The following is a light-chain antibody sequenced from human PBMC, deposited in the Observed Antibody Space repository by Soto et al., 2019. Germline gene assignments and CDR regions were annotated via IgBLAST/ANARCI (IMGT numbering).Light chain of an antibody. J-gene: IGLJ2*01. CDR2: GNS. V-gene: IGLV1-40*01. CDR3: QSYDSSLSGYVV. Sequence: QSVLTQPPSVSGAPGQRVTISCTGSRSNIGAGYDVHWYQQLPGTAPKLLIYGNSNRPSEVPVRFSGSKSGTSASLAITGLQAEDEADYYCQSYDSSLSGYVVFGGWTKVTVL. CDR1: RSNIGAGYD.